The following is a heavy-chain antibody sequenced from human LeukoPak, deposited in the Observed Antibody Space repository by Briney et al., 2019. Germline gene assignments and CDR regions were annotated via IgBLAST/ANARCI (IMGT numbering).Heavy chain of an antibody. D-gene: IGHD3-10*02. J-gene: IGHJ6*04. V-gene: IGHV3-48*03. CDR1: GFTLSSYE. Sequence: GGSLRLSCAASGFTLSSYEMNWVRQAPGEGLEWVSYISSSGSTIYYADSVKGRFTISRDNAKNSLYLQMNSLRAEDTAVYYCAELGITMIGGVWGKGTTVTISS. CDR3: AELGITMIGGV. CDR2: ISSSGSTI.